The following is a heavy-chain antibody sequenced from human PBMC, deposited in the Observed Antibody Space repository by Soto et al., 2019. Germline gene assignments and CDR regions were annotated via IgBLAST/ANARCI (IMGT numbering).Heavy chain of an antibody. CDR1: GFTFSSYS. CDR2: ISSSSSYI. CDR3: AREYYDILTGYRYFDY. D-gene: IGHD3-9*01. Sequence: SLRLSCAASGFTFSSYSMNWVRQAPGKGLEWVSSISSSSSYIYYADSVKGRFTISRDNAKNSLYLQMNSLRAEDTAVYYCAREYYDILTGYRYFDYWGQGTLVTVSS. J-gene: IGHJ4*02. V-gene: IGHV3-21*01.